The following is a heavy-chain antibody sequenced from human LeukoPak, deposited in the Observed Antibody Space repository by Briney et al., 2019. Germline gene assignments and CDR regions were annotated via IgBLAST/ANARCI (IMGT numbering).Heavy chain of an antibody. CDR2: ISRSGDNV. CDR3: ARGTTINNFDY. Sequence: PGGSLRLSCAGSGFAFSIEMNWVPQAPGKGLEWVSYISRSGDNVYYADSVKGRFTISRDNAKNSLYLRMNSLREEDTALYYCARGTTINNFDYWGQGTLVTVSS. D-gene: IGHD5-12*01. CDR1: GFAFSIE. J-gene: IGHJ4*02. V-gene: IGHV3-48*03.